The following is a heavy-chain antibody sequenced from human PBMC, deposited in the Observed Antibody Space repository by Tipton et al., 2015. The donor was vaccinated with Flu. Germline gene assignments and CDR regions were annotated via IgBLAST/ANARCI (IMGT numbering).Heavy chain of an antibody. CDR2: ISSSGDDT. D-gene: IGHD2-8*01. CDR1: GFMFSSYA. J-gene: IGHJ4*01. CDR3: AKIGMVYAFFDY. Sequence: SLRLSCAASGFMFSSYAMSWVRQAPGKGLEWVSGISSSGDDTYYADAVKGRFTISRDNSKNTLYLQMNSLRTEDTAMYYCAKIGMVYAFFDYWGHGTLVTVSS. V-gene: IGHV3-23*01.